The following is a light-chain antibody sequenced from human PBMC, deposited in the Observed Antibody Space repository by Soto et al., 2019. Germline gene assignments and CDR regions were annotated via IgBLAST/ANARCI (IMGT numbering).Light chain of an antibody. J-gene: IGKJ5*01. Sequence: DMQMTQSPSSLSASVGDRVTITCRASQGISNYLAWYQQKPGKVPRLLIYAASTLRSGVPSRLSGSGSGTDFALTVTSLQPEDAETYYCQRYDSNPFTFGQGTRLEIK. CDR2: AAS. CDR3: QRYDSNPFT. CDR1: QGISNY. V-gene: IGKV1-27*01.